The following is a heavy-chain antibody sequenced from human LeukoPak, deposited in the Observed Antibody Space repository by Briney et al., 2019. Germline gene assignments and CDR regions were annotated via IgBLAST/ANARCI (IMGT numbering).Heavy chain of an antibody. V-gene: IGHV1-18*01. Sequence: ASVTVSRKASGYTFTSYGISWVRQAPGQGLEWMGWISAYNGNTNYAQKLQGRVTMTTDTSTSTAYMELRSLRSDDTAVYYCARAAYNWNQLIYYYYYMDVWGKGTTVTVSS. CDR3: ARAAYNWNQLIYYYYYMDV. CDR1: GYTFTSYG. CDR2: ISAYNGNT. D-gene: IGHD1-20*01. J-gene: IGHJ6*03.